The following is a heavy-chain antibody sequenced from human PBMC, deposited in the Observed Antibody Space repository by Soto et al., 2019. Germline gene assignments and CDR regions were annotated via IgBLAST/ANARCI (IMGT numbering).Heavy chain of an antibody. J-gene: IGHJ5*02. V-gene: IGHV4-4*07. Sequence: QVQLQESGPGLVKPSETLSLTCTVSNGSISNFYWNWIRQSAGKGLEWIGRIHGSGSATYNPSIRSRVTMSVDTSKNQFSLKVNSVTGADTAVYYCARSSHKESWFDPWGQGTLVTVSS. CDR1: NGSISNFY. CDR2: IHGSGSA. D-gene: IGHD6-13*01. CDR3: ARSSHKESWFDP.